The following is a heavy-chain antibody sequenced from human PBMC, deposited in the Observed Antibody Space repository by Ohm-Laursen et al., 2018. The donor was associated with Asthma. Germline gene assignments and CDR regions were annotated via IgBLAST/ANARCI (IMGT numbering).Heavy chain of an antibody. Sequence: SLRLSCAASGFTFSSYGMHWVRQAPGKGLEWVAVIWYDGSNKYYADSVKGRFTISRDNSKNTLYLQMNSLRAEDTAVYYCARGRGAAAGTGRRPTDAFDIWGQGTIVTVSS. J-gene: IGHJ3*02. CDR3: ARGRGAAAGTGRRPTDAFDI. CDR2: IWYDGSNK. CDR1: GFTFSSYG. V-gene: IGHV3-33*01. D-gene: IGHD6-13*01.